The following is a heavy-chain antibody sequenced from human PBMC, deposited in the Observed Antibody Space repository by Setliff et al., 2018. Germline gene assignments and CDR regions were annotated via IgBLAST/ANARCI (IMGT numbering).Heavy chain of an antibody. CDR2: IWSSGTT. CDR1: GDSINFYY. J-gene: IGHJ5*02. CDR3: ARQSSVYKWFDP. Sequence: TLSLTCSISGDSINFYYWSWLRQPPGKGLEWIGYIWSSGTTNYNASLAGRVTISVDASKNQFSLKLKSVTAADTAVYYCARQSSVYKWFDPWGQGTLVTVSS. D-gene: IGHD1-20*01. V-gene: IGHV4-59*08.